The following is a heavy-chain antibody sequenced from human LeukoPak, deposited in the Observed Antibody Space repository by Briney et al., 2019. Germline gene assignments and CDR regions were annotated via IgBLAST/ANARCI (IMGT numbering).Heavy chain of an antibody. CDR3: ARDKVSYGSGSYPYYYYYGMDV. CDR1: GGSISSYY. J-gene: IGHJ6*02. Sequence: PSETLSLTCTVSGGSISSYYWSWIRQPPGKGLEWIGYIYYSGSTNYNPSLKSRVTISVDTSKNQFSLKLSSVTAADTAVYYCARDKVSYGSGSYPYYYYYGMDVWGQGTTVTVSS. D-gene: IGHD3-10*01. V-gene: IGHV4-59*01. CDR2: IYYSGST.